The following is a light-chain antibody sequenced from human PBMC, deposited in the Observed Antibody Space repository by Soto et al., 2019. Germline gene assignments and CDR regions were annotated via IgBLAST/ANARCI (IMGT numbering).Light chain of an antibody. CDR2: GAT. CDR1: ETVSNN. Sequence: EIVMTQAPVTLSVSPGQRATLSCRASETVSNNLAWYQRKPGQAPRLLIYGATTRTTGVPARFSGSGSGTDFTLTISSVQSEDSAVYYCQEYTTWPLTLGQGTRLDIK. V-gene: IGKV3-15*01. J-gene: IGKJ5*01. CDR3: QEYTTWPLT.